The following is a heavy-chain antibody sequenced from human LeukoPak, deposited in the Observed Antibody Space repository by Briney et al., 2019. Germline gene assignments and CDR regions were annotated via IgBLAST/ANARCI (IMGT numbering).Heavy chain of an antibody. V-gene: IGHV3-23*01. CDR1: GFTFSDYA. CDR3: AKAVVPSSTSEGNFDY. Sequence: GGSLRLSCAASGFTFSDYAMSWVRQPPEKVLEWVSAISRSGGSTYYADSGKGRFTISRDNSKNTLYLQMNSLRAEDTAVYYCAKAVVPSSTSEGNFDYWGQGTLVTVSS. CDR2: ISRSGGST. D-gene: IGHD2-2*01. J-gene: IGHJ4*02.